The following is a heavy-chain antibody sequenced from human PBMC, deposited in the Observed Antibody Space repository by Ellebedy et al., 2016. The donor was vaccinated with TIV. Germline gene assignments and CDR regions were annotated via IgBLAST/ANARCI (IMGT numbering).Heavy chain of an antibody. CDR2: INSDGSST. CDR1: GFTFSSYW. V-gene: IGHV3-74*01. CDR3: ARDTKRLTLDP. D-gene: IGHD1-1*01. Sequence: GESLKISXAASGFTFSSYWMHWVRQAPGKGLVWVSRINSDGSSTSYADSVKGRFTISRDNAKNTLYLQMNSLRAEDTAVYYCARDTKRLTLDPWGQGTLVTVSS. J-gene: IGHJ5*02.